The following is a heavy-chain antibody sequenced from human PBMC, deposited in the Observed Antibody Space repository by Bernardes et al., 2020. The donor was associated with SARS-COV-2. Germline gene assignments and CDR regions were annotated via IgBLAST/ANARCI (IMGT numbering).Heavy chain of an antibody. CDR2: ISGSGGST. V-gene: IGHV3-23*01. D-gene: IGHD3-3*01. CDR3: AKDQRNDFWSGYFNYYYGMDV. Sequence: GGSLRLSCAASGFTFSSYAMSWVRQAPGKGLEWVSAISGSGGSTYYADSVKGRFTISRDNSKNTLYLQMNSLRAEDTAVYYCAKDQRNDFWSGYFNYYYGMDVWGQGTTVTVSS. J-gene: IGHJ6*02. CDR1: GFTFSSYA.